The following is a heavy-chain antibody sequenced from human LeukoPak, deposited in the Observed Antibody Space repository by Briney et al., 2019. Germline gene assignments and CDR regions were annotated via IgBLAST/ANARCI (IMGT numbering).Heavy chain of an antibody. CDR1: GGSFSGYY. V-gene: IGHV4-34*01. Sequence: PSETLSLTCAVYGGSFSGYYWSWIRQPPGKGLEWIGEINHSGSTNYNPSLKSRVTISVETSKNQFSLKLSSVTAADTAVYYCARGGNVVVPAAIFGPYWGQGTLVTVSS. D-gene: IGHD2-2*02. CDR2: INHSGST. J-gene: IGHJ4*02. CDR3: ARGGNVVVPAAIFGPY.